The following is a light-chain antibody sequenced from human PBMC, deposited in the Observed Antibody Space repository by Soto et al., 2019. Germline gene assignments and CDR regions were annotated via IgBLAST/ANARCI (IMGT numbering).Light chain of an antibody. J-gene: IGLJ2*01. CDR2: DVS. Sequence: QSVLTQPASVSGSPGQSITISCTGTSSDVGGYNYVSWYQQHPGKAHKLMIYDVSHRPSGVSNRFSGSTSGNTASLTIAGLPVEDAADYYCSSYTSINTGIFGGGTKVTVL. V-gene: IGLV2-14*01. CDR1: SSDVGGYNY. CDR3: SSYTSINTGI.